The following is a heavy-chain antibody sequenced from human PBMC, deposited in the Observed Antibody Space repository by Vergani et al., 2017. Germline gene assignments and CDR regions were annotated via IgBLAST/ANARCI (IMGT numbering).Heavy chain of an antibody. CDR2: VYYTGRN. Sequence: QVQLQESGPGLVKPSETLSLTCPVSGAAIKDFYWSWFRQPPGKGLEWIGYVYYTGRNTYNPALKSRVTISVDTSNNQFSLRMTSLTAADTAIYYCARDCDLYCRRTTSCHKVFDPWGQGSLVTVSS. D-gene: IGHD2-15*01. CDR3: ARDCDLYCRRTTSCHKVFDP. V-gene: IGHV4-59*01. CDR1: GAAIKDFY. J-gene: IGHJ5*02.